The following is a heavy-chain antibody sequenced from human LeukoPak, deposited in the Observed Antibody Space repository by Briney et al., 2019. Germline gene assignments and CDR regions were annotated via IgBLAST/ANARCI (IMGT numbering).Heavy chain of an antibody. V-gene: IGHV3-30*04. D-gene: IGHD3-10*01. CDR1: GFTFSSYG. J-gene: IGHJ6*02. CDR3: AREIWSMRYYYYCMDV. Sequence: GGSLRLSCAASGFTFSSYGMHWVRQAPGKGLEWVAVISYDGSNNYYADSVKGRFTISRDNSKNTLYLQMYSLRAEDTAVYYCAREIWSMRYYYYCMDVWGQGTTVTVSS. CDR2: ISYDGSNN.